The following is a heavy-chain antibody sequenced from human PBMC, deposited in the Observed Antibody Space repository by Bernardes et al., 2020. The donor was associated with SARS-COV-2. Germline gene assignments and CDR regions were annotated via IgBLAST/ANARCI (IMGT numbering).Heavy chain of an antibody. CDR3: ARLCVNWFDP. CDR2: IYYSGST. Sequence: SETLSLTCTVSGGSISSSSYYWGWIRQPPGKGLEWIGSIYYSGSTYYNPSLKSRVTISVDTSKNQFSLKLSSVTAADTAVYYCARLCVNWFDPWGQGTLVTVSS. J-gene: IGHJ5*02. V-gene: IGHV4-39*01. CDR1: GGSISSSSYY.